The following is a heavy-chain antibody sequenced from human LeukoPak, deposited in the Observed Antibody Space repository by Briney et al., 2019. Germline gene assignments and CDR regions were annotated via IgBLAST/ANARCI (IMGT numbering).Heavy chain of an antibody. V-gene: IGHV3-7*01. D-gene: IGHD4-11*01. Sequence: GGSLRLSCAGSGFIFSDYWMNWVRQAPGKGLEWVANIKPDGSDKVYVDSVRGRFTISRDNAKNSVYLQLNSLRAEDTGVYYCSERSESHSIYWGQGTLVTVSS. CDR2: IKPDGSDK. CDR3: SERSESHSIY. J-gene: IGHJ4*02. CDR1: GFIFSDYW.